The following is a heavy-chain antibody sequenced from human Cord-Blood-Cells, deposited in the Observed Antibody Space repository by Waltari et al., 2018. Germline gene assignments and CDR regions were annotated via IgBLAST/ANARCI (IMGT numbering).Heavy chain of an antibody. CDR1: GGSISSSSYY. J-gene: IGHJ5*02. Sequence: QLQLQESGPGLVKPSETLSLTCTVSGGSISSSSYYWGWIRQPSGKGLEWIGSIYYSGSTYYNPSLKSRVTISVDTSKNQFSLKLSSVTAADTAVYYCARLTNQSKYRNTNWFDPWGQGTLVTVSS. CDR2: IYYSGST. V-gene: IGHV4-39*01. CDR3: ARLTNQSKYRNTNWFDP. D-gene: IGHD3-16*02.